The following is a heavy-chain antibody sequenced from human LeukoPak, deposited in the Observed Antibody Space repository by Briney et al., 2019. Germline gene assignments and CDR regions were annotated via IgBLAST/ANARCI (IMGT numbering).Heavy chain of an antibody. CDR1: GGTFSSYA. D-gene: IGHD3-10*01. J-gene: IGHJ4*02. Sequence: ASVKVSCKAPGGTFSSYAISWVRQAPGQGLEWMGGIIPIFGTANYAQKFQGRVTITADESTSTAYMELSSLRSEDTAVYYCARGFYYGSGSSPFGYWGQGTLVTVSS. CDR2: IIPIFGTA. CDR3: ARGFYYGSGSSPFGY. V-gene: IGHV1-69*13.